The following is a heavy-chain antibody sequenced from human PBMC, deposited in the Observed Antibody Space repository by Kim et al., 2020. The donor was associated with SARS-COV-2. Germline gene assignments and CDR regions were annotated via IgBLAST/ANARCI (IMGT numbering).Heavy chain of an antibody. V-gene: IGHV1-69*13. CDR2: IIPIFGTA. Sequence: SVKVSCKASGGTFSSYAISWVRQAPGQGLEWMGGIIPIFGTANYAQKFQGRVTITADESTSTAYMELSSLRSEDTAVYYCARESGGDSYQLLLDLHYYYGMDVWGQGTTVTVSS. D-gene: IGHD2-2*01. CDR1: GGTFSSYA. CDR3: ARESGGDSYQLLLDLHYYYGMDV. J-gene: IGHJ6*02.